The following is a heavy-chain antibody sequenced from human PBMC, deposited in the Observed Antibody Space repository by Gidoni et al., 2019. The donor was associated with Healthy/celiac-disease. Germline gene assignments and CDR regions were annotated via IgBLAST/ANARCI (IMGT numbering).Heavy chain of an antibody. J-gene: IGHJ6*03. D-gene: IGHD3-22*01. CDR2: ISGSGGST. CDR1: GFPFSSYA. V-gene: IGHV3-23*01. CDR3: ASTYDSSGYNLHYYYYMDV. Sequence: EVQLLESGGGLVQPGGSLRLSCAASGFPFSSYAMSWVRPAPGKGLEWVSAISGSGGSTYYADSVKGRFTISRDNSKNTLYLQMNSLRAEDTAVYYCASTYDSSGYNLHYYYYMDVWGKGTTVTVSS.